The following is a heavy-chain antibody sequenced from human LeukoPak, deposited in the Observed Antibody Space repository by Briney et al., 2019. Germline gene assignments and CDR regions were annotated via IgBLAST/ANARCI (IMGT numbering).Heavy chain of an antibody. D-gene: IGHD3-22*01. CDR3: ARVPAATNYYDSSGYSDY. Sequence: GGSLRLSCAASGFTFSSYSMNWVRQAPGKGLEWVSSISSSSSYIYYADSVKGRFTISRDNAKNSLYLQMNSLRAEDTAVYYCARVPAATNYYDSSGYSDYWGQGTLVTVSS. CDR1: GFTFSSYS. CDR2: ISSSSSYI. J-gene: IGHJ4*02. V-gene: IGHV3-21*01.